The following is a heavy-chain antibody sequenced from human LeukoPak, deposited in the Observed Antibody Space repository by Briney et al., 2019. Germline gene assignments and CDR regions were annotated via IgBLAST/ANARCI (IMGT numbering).Heavy chain of an antibody. CDR1: AGSIISSSYY. J-gene: IGHJ6*03. CDR2: IYYSGST. D-gene: IGHD1-14*01. V-gene: IGHV4-39*07. CDR3: AREITWHMDV. Sequence: SEALPRTCTVSAGSIISSSYYWGGIREPPGEGLGGFGGIYYSGSTYYNPSLKSRVTLSVDTSKNQFSLKLSSVTAAHTAVYYCAREITWHMDVWGKGTTVTASS.